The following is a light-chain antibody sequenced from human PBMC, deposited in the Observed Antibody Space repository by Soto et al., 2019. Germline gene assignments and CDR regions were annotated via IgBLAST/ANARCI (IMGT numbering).Light chain of an antibody. CDR2: KAS. CDR1: QTISSW. V-gene: IGKV1-5*03. Sequence: IRMSQSPATLSASVGDRVTIICRASQTISSWLAWYQQKPGKAPKLLIYKASTLKSGVPSRFSGSGSGTDFTLTISSLQPEDFGTYYCQQSYSLTFGPGTKVD. J-gene: IGKJ3*01. CDR3: QQSYSLT.